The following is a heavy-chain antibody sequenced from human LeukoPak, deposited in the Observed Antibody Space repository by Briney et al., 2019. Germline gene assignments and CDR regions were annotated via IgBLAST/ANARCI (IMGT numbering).Heavy chain of an antibody. D-gene: IGHD5-24*01. CDR2: IISSGSNI. CDR1: GFTFSTYS. J-gene: IGHJ5*02. Sequence: PGGSLRLSCAASGFTFSTYSMHWVRQAPGEGLEWVSSIISSGSNIYYTGSVRGRFTVSRDNAKISLYLHMSSLRPEDTAVYYCAGGSLRDLKITWGQGTLVTVSS. CDR3: AGGSLRDLKIT. V-gene: IGHV3-21*06.